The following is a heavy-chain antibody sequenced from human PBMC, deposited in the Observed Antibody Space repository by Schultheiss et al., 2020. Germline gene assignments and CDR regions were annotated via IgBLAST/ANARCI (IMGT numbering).Heavy chain of an antibody. D-gene: IGHD2-8*01. CDR3: ARGGYCTSNCYRASVDWFDP. CDR2: VSVGGGTT. Sequence: GGSLRLSCAASGFSVSNSAMSWVRLAPGKGLEWVSAVSVGGGTTYYADSVKGRFTIIRDISKNTVYLQMDSLRAEDTAVYYCARGGYCTSNCYRASVDWFDPWGKGTLVTVSS. V-gene: IGHV3-23*01. CDR1: GFSVSNSA. J-gene: IGHJ5*02.